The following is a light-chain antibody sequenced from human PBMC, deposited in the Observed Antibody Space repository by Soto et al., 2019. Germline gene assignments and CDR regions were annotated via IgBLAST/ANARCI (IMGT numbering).Light chain of an antibody. V-gene: IGKV3D-15*01. CDR2: GTS. Sequence: EIVMTQSPATLSVSPGERASLSRRASQNVNNNLAWHQQKPGQAPRLLIYGTSTRATDIPARFGGSGSGTEFTLTINSLQSEDFAVYYCQQYEDWPRTFGQGTKVDIK. CDR3: QQYEDWPRT. CDR1: QNVNNN. J-gene: IGKJ1*01.